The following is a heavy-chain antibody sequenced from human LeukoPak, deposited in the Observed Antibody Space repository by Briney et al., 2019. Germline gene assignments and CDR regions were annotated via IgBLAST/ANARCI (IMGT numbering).Heavy chain of an antibody. CDR2: ISGSGGST. CDR1: GFTFSSYA. Sequence: GGSLRLSCAASGFTFSSYAMSWVRQAPGKGLEWVSAISGSGGSTYYADSVKGRFTISRDNSKNTVYLQMNSLRAEDTAVYYCAKDGGGNWGSFDYWGQGTLVTVSS. J-gene: IGHJ4*02. D-gene: IGHD7-27*01. CDR3: AKDGGGNWGSFDY. V-gene: IGHV3-23*01.